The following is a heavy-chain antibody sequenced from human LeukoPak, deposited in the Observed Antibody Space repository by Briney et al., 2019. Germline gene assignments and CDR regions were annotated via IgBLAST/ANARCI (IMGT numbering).Heavy chain of an antibody. J-gene: IGHJ3*02. D-gene: IGHD3-22*01. CDR1: GGSISSYY. V-gene: IGHV4-4*07. CDR2: IYTSGST. CDR3: VREYYYDSSGYLVDAFDI. Sequence: PSETLSLTCTVSGGSISSYYWSWIRQPAGKGLEWIGRIYTSGSTNYNPSLKSRVTILVDKSKNQFSLKLSSVTAADTAVYYCVREYYYDSSGYLVDAFDIWGQGTMVTVSS.